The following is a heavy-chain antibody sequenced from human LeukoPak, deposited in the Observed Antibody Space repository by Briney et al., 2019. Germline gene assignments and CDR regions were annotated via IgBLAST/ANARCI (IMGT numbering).Heavy chain of an antibody. D-gene: IGHD6-25*01. V-gene: IGHV4-59*08. Sequence: SETLSLTCTVSGGSINGYYWSWIRQPPGKGLEWIGYSYHSGSTSYNPSLKNRVTISIDTSKNQFSLNLSSVTAADTAVYYCARRPSGRPFDYWGQETLVTVSS. CDR3: ARRPSGRPFDY. CDR2: SYHSGST. J-gene: IGHJ4*02. CDR1: GGSINGYY.